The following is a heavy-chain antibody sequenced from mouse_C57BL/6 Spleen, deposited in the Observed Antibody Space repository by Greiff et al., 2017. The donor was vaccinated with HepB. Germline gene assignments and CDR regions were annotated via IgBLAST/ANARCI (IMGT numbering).Heavy chain of an antibody. Sequence: EVQLKESGPELVKPGASVKISCKASGYSFTGYYMNWVKQSPEKSLEWIGEINPSTGGTTYNQKFKAKATLTVDKSSSTAYMQLKSLTSEDSAVYYCARGLLAYWGQGTLVTVSA. J-gene: IGHJ3*01. CDR3: ARGLLAY. CDR1: GYSFTGYY. CDR2: INPSTGGT. V-gene: IGHV1-42*01.